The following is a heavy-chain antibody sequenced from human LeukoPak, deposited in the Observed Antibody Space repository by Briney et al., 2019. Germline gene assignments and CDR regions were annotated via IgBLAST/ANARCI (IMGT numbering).Heavy chain of an antibody. Sequence: ASVKVSCKASGYTFTSYAMHWVRQAPGQRLEWMGWINAGNGNTKYSQKFQGRVTITRDTSASTAYMELSSLRSEATAVYYCARAGGGYDSFDYWGQGTLVTVSS. CDR3: ARAGGGYDSFDY. CDR2: INAGNGNT. V-gene: IGHV1-3*01. CDR1: GYTFTSYA. D-gene: IGHD5-12*01. J-gene: IGHJ4*02.